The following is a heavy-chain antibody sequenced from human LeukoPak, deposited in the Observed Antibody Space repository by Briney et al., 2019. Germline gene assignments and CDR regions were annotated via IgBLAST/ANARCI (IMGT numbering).Heavy chain of an antibody. CDR3: AKGVTTIRGWFDP. V-gene: IGHV3-9*01. J-gene: IGHJ5*02. Sequence: GGSLRLSCAASGFTFDDYAMHWVRHVPGKGLEWVSGITWNSGRIAYADSVKGRFTISRDNAKNSLYLQMNSLRAEDTALYYCAKGVTTIRGWFDPWGQGTLVTVSS. CDR2: ITWNSGRI. CDR1: GFTFDDYA. D-gene: IGHD2-21*02.